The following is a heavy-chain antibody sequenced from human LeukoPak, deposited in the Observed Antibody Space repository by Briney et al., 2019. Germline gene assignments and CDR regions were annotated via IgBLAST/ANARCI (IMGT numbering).Heavy chain of an antibody. CDR3: AKGRGAFDI. CDR1: GFTFSRYA. D-gene: IGHD3-10*01. V-gene: IGHV3-30*04. Sequence: GGSLRLSCAASGFTFSRYAIHWVRQAPGKGLEWVAVISNDGSNKYYADSVKGRFTISRDNSKNTLYLQMNSLRAEDTAVYYCAKGRGAFDIWGQGTMVTVSS. J-gene: IGHJ3*02. CDR2: ISNDGSNK.